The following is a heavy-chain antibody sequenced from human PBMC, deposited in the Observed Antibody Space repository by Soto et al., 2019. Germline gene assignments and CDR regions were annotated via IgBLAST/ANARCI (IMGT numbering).Heavy chain of an antibody. CDR1: GFTFSNAW. CDR2: IKSKTDGGTT. CDR3: TTDVVLVPAKLDY. D-gene: IGHD2-2*01. J-gene: IGHJ4*02. Sequence: PGGSLRLSCAASGFTFSNAWMNWVRQAPGKGLEWVGRIKSKTDGGTTDYAAPVKGRFTISRDDSKNTLYLQMNSLKTEDTAVYYCTTDVVLVPAKLDYWGQGTLVTVSS. V-gene: IGHV3-15*07.